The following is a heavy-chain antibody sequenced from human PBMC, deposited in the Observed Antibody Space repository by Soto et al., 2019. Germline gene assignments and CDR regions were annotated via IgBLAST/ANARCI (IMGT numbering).Heavy chain of an antibody. V-gene: IGHV3-30-3*01. D-gene: IGHD6-13*01. J-gene: IGHJ4*02. CDR2: ISYDGSNK. CDR3: ARGELAAAGMCYFDY. CDR1: GFTFSSYA. Sequence: VQLLESGGGLVQPGGSLRLSCAASGFTFSSYAMSWVRQAPGKGLEWVAVISYDGSNKYYADSVKGRFTISRNNSKNTLYLQMNSLRAEDTAVYYCARGELAAAGMCYFDYWGQGTLVTVSS.